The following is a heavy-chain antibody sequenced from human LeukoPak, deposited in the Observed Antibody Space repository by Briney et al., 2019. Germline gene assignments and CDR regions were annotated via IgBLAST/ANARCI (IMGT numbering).Heavy chain of an antibody. J-gene: IGHJ4*02. D-gene: IGHD5-12*01. CDR2: INPNSGGT. CDR3: ASSFGGYSGYVDSDY. V-gene: IGHV1-2*02. Sequence: ASVKVSCKASGYTFTGYYMHWVRQAPGQGLEWMGWINPNSGGTNYAQKFQGRVTMTRDTSISTAYMELSRLRSDDTAVYYCASSFGGYSGYVDSDYWGQGTLVTVSS. CDR1: GYTFTGYY.